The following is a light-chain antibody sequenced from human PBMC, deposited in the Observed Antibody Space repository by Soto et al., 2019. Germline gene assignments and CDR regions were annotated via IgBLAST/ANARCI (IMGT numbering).Light chain of an antibody. CDR3: QSYDSSLSGWV. V-gene: IGLV1-40*01. CDR2: GNS. CDR1: SSHIGAGYD. J-gene: IGLJ3*02. Sequence: QAVVTQPPSVSGAPGQRVTISCTGSSSHIGAGYDVHWYLQLPGTAPKLLIYGNSNRPSGVPDRFSGSRSGTSASLAITGLQAEDEADYYCQSYDSSLSGWVFGGGTKLTVL.